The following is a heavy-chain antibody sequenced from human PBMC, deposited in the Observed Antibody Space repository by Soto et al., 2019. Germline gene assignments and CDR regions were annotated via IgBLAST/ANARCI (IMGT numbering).Heavy chain of an antibody. V-gene: IGHV4-34*01. D-gene: IGHD5-18*01. CDR2: INHSGST. J-gene: IGHJ3*02. CDR3: ARGATPIQLWIRSAFDI. CDR1: GGSFSGYY. Sequence: QVQLQQWGAGLLKPSETLSLTCAVYGGSFSGYYWSWIRQPPGKGLEWIGEINHSGSTNYNPSLKSRVTISVDTSKNQFSLKLSSVTAADTAVYYCARGATPIQLWIRSAFDIWGQGTMVTVSS.